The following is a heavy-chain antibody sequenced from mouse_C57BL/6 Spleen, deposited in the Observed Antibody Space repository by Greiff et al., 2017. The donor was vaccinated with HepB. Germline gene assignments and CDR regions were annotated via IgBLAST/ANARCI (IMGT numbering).Heavy chain of an antibody. D-gene: IGHD2-4*01. CDR2: IYWDDDK. Sequence: QVQLQQSGPGILQSSQTLSLTCSFSGFSLSPSGMGVSWIRQPSGKGLEWLAHIYWDDDKRYNPSLKSRLTISKDTSRNQVFLKITSVDTADTATYYCAHYDYDGGYYYAMDYWGQGTSVTVSS. J-gene: IGHJ4*01. V-gene: IGHV8-12*01. CDR3: AHYDYDGGYYYAMDY. CDR1: GFSLSPSGMG.